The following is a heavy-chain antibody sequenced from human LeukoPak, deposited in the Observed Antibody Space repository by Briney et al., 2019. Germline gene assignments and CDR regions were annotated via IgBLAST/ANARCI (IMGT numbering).Heavy chain of an antibody. CDR3: VRDFGGRNDYLDGLRFHY. V-gene: IGHV3-30*01. CDR1: GFTFTDYV. D-gene: IGHD3-16*01. J-gene: IGHJ4*02. CDR2: ISYGGNRN. Sequence: GGSLRLFCAASGFTFTDYVMHWVRQAPGKGRANVARISYGGNRNYYADSVRGRFTISRDDSKNTLYLEMNNLRAEDTSVYYCVRDFGGRNDYLDGLRFHYWRLGPLVTVSS.